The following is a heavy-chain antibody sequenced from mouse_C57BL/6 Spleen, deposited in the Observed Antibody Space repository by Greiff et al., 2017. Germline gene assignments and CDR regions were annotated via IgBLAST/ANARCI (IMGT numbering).Heavy chain of an antibody. CDR2: IDPSESYT. CDR3: ARTTAPGYFDV. V-gene: IGHV1-69*01. J-gene: IGHJ1*03. Sequence: QVQLQQPGAELVMPGASVKLSCKASGYTFTSYWMHWVKQRPGQGLEWIGEIDPSESYTNYTQKFKGKSTFSVDNSSSTAYMQLSSLTSEDTAVYYCARTTAPGYFDVWGTGTTVTVSS. D-gene: IGHD1-2*01. CDR1: GYTFTSYW.